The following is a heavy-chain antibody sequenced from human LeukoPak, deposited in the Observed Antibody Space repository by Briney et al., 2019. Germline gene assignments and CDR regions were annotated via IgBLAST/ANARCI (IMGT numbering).Heavy chain of an antibody. CDR2: IYGGGST. CDR3: ARAQFYHDSSTYGPDY. J-gene: IGHJ4*02. Sequence: GGSLRLSCAASGFTVSSNYMSWVRQAPGKGLEWVSVIYGGGSTYYADSVKGRFSISRDTSKNAVYLQMNSLRAKDTAVYYCARAQFYHDSSTYGPDYWGQGTLVTVSS. V-gene: IGHV3-53*01. D-gene: IGHD3-22*01. CDR1: GFTVSSNY.